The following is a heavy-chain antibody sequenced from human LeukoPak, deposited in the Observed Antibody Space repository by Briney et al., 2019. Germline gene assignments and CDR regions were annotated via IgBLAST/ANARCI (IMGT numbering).Heavy chain of an antibody. CDR2: IIPIFGTA. Sequence: ASVRVSCKASGGTFSSYAISWVRQAPGQGLEWMGGIIPIFGTANYAQKFQGRVTITADESTSTAYMELSSLRSEDTAVYYCAREAITFGGVIVDTFDYWGQGTLVTVSS. CDR3: AREAITFGGVIVDTFDY. D-gene: IGHD3-16*02. CDR1: GGTFSSYA. V-gene: IGHV1-69*13. J-gene: IGHJ4*02.